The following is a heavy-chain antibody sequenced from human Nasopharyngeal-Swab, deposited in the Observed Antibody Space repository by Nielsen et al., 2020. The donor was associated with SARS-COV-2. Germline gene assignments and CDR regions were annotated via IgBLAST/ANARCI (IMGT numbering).Heavy chain of an antibody. V-gene: IGHV4-59*08. CDR1: GGSIGTYY. D-gene: IGHD3-16*02. Sequence: SETLSLTCTVSGGSIGTYYWSWIRQPPGQGLEWIGYIYYTGSTMSNPSLTGRVTLSVDTSENQFSLRLTSVTAADSAVYYCARQDVSGSYRFMVYWGQGTLVTVSS. CDR2: IYYTGST. CDR3: ARQDVSGSYRFMVY. J-gene: IGHJ4*02.